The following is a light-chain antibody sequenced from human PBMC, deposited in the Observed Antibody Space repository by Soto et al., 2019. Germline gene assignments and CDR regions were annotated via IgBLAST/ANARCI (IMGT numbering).Light chain of an antibody. Sequence: QSVLTQPASGSGSPGQSITISCAGTMRDIGAYNLVSWYXXHPGKAXRLIIYEVRNRPSGISFRFSGSKSGNTASLTISGLQAEDEADYYCSSYTSKSSLIFGGGTKVTVL. J-gene: IGLJ2*01. CDR2: EVR. V-gene: IGLV2-14*01. CDR1: MRDIGAYNL. CDR3: SSYTSKSSLI.